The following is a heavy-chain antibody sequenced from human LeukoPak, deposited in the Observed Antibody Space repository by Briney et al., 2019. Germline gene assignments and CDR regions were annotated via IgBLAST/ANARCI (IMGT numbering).Heavy chain of an antibody. CDR3: AELGITMIGGV. J-gene: IGHJ6*04. Sequence: GGSLRLSCAASGFSFSSYEMNWVRQAPGKGLEWVSYISSSGSTIYYADSVEGRFTISRDNAKNSLYLQMNSLRAEDTAVYYCAELGITMIGGVWGKGTTVTISS. D-gene: IGHD3-10*02. CDR1: GFSFSSYE. CDR2: ISSSGSTI. V-gene: IGHV3-48*03.